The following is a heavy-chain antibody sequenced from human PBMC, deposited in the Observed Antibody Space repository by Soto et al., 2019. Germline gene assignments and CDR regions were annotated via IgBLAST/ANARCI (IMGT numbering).Heavy chain of an antibody. CDR1: GFMFSSYG. Sequence: QVQLVESGGGVVQPGRSLRLSCAASGFMFSSYGMHWVRQAPGKGLEWVAVISFDGSNKYVADSVKGRFTISRDNSKNILDLQMISLRAGDTAVYYCAATTSYDYVWGSYRYWGDAFGLWGQGTMVTVFS. CDR3: AATTSYDYVWGSYRYWGDAFGL. CDR2: ISFDGSNK. D-gene: IGHD3-16*02. V-gene: IGHV3-30*03. J-gene: IGHJ3*01.